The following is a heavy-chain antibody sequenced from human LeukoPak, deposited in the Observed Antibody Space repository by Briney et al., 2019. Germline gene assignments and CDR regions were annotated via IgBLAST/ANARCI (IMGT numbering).Heavy chain of an antibody. CDR2: ISGSGGSS. CDR1: GFTFSSYW. CDR3: TKHRGGWIDAFDI. Sequence: GGSLRLSCAASGFTFSSYWMHWVRQAPGKGLVWVSGISGSGGSSYSADSVKGRFTISRDNSKKTLYMQMNSLRAEDTAVYYCTKHRGGWIDAFDIWGQGTMVTVSS. J-gene: IGHJ3*02. V-gene: IGHV3-23*01. D-gene: IGHD5-12*01.